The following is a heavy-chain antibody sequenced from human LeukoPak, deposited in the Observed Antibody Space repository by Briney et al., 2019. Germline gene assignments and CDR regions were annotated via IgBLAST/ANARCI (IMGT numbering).Heavy chain of an antibody. D-gene: IGHD3-10*01. CDR2: ISGTGKST. Sequence: GGSLRLSCAVSGVTFSSYTLNWVRRAPGEGLEWVSGISGTGKSTYYADSVKCRFTISRDNSKNTLYLQINSLRADDTAVYYCAKPPMGRHRYFDPWGPGTLVTVSS. V-gene: IGHV3-23*01. CDR1: GVTFSSYT. CDR3: AKPPMGRHRYFDP. J-gene: IGHJ4*02.